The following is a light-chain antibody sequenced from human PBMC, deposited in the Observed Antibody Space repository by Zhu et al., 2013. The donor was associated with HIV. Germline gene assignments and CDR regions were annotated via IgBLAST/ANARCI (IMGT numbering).Light chain of an antibody. Sequence: EIVLTQSPGTLSLSPGERATLFCRASQSVTSNYLAWYQQKPGQAPRLLIHGASNRATGIPDRFSGSGSGTDFTLIISRLEPADFGVYYCQQYGTSPPWTFGQGTKVDIK. CDR1: QSVTSNY. V-gene: IGKV3-20*01. CDR2: GAS. J-gene: IGKJ1*01. CDR3: QQYGTSPPWT.